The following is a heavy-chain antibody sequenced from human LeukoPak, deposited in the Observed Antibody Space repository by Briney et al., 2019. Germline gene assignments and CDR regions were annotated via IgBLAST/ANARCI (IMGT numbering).Heavy chain of an antibody. D-gene: IGHD2-2*01. V-gene: IGHV4-59*12. Sequence: PSETLSLTCTVSGGSMSSYYWSWIRQPPGKGLEWIGNIYYSGSTNYNWSLKSRVTISVDTSKNQFSLKMSSVTAADTAVYYCARDSGAVGIVPAVDFDLWGRGTLVTVSS. CDR2: IYYSGST. CDR1: GGSMSSYY. J-gene: IGHJ2*01. CDR3: ARDSGAVGIVPAVDFDL.